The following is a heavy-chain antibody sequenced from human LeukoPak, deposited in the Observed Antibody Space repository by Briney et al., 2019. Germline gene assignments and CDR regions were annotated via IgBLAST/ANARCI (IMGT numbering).Heavy chain of an antibody. Sequence: GGSLRLSCAASGFTFSSYAMHWVRQAPGKGLEWVAVISYDGSNKYYADSVKGRFTISRDNSKNTLYLQMNSLRAEDTAVYYCARDFSSRFIYYYGMDVWGQGTTVTVSS. CDR3: ARDFSSRFIYYYGMDV. V-gene: IGHV3-30-3*01. CDR2: ISYDGSNK. J-gene: IGHJ6*02. D-gene: IGHD2-2*01. CDR1: GFTFSSYA.